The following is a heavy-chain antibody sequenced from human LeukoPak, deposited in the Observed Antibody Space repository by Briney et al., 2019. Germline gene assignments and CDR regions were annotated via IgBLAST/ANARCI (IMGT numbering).Heavy chain of an antibody. V-gene: IGHV3-23*01. CDR1: GLTFSGYA. CDR2: INGTGGFT. CDR3: AKTIIDYYASGTYYSSGYFDY. D-gene: IGHD3-10*01. J-gene: IGHJ4*02. Sequence: GGSLRLSCAASGLTFSGYAMSWVRQAPGKGLQWVSTINGTGGFTYYADSVVGRFTISRDNSKNTLYLQMNSLRAEDTAIYYCAKTIIDYYASGTYYSSGYFDYWGQGTLVTVSS.